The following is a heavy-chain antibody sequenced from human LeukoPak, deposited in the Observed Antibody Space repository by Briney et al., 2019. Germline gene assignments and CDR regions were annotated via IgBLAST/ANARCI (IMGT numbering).Heavy chain of an antibody. D-gene: IGHD2-21*01. CDR2: IFYTGGT. J-gene: IGHJ4*02. CDR3: AVIDGGDCYDY. CDR1: DDSISSHY. V-gene: IGHV4-59*11. Sequence: SETLSLTCNVSDDSISSHYWSWIRQPPGKGLEWIGYIFYTGGTNHNPSLKSRVSVSMDASKNQFSLKLTSVTAADTAVYYCAVIDGGDCYDYWGQGTLVTVSS.